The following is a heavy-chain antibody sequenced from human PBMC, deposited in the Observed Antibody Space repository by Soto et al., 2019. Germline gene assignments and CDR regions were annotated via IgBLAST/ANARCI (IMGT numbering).Heavy chain of an antibody. Sequence: ASVKVSCKASGGTFSSYAISWVRQAPGQGLEWMGGIIPIFGTANYAQKFQGRVTITADESTSTAYMELSSLRSEDTAGYYCARPAAGTTPAEYFQHWGQGTLVTVSS. CDR3: ARPAAGTTPAEYFQH. D-gene: IGHD6-13*01. CDR2: IIPIFGTA. V-gene: IGHV1-69*13. J-gene: IGHJ1*01. CDR1: GGTFSSYA.